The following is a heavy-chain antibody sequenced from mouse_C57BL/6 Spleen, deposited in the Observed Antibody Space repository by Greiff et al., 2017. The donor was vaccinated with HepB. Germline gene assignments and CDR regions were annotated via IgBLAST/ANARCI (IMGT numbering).Heavy chain of an antibody. V-gene: IGHV2-5*01. Sequence: QVQLQQSGPGLVQPSQSLSITCTVSGFSLTSYGVHWVRQSPGKGLEWLGVIWRGGSTDYNAAFMSRLSITKDNSKSQVFFKMNSLQADDTAIYYCAKTFSYYGSSYYAMDYWGQGTSVTVSS. CDR1: GFSLTSYG. CDR3: AKTFSYYGSSYYAMDY. CDR2: IWRGGST. J-gene: IGHJ4*01. D-gene: IGHD1-1*01.